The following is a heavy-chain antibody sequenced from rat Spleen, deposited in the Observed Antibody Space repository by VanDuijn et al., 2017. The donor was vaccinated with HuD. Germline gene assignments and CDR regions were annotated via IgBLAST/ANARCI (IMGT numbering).Heavy chain of an antibody. Sequence: EVQLVESGGGLVQPGRSLKLSCAVSGFTFSDYYMAWVRQAPNKGLEWVASICYEGSSTYYGDSVKGRFTISRDNAKSTLYLQMDSLRSEDTATYYCARWTVYYFDYWGQGVMVTVSS. CDR3: ARWTVYYFDY. CDR1: GFTFSDYY. D-gene: IGHD1-1*01. CDR2: ICYEGSST. J-gene: IGHJ2*01. V-gene: IGHV5-22*01.